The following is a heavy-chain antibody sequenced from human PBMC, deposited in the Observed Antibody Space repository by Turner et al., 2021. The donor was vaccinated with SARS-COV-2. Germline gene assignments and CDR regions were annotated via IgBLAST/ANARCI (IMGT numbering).Heavy chain of an antibody. Sequence: QVQLVQSGTDVEKPGSSVTVSCKASGGTIISYAITWVRQAPGQGLEWMGGIIHIFGTANYAQKLQGRVTITADDTTNTAYMELSSMRSEDTAVYYCARISAYDSSGYYFDYWGQGTLVTVSS. J-gene: IGHJ4*02. D-gene: IGHD3-22*01. CDR1: GGTIISYA. CDR3: ARISAYDSSGYYFDY. V-gene: IGHV1-69*01. CDR2: IIHIFGTA.